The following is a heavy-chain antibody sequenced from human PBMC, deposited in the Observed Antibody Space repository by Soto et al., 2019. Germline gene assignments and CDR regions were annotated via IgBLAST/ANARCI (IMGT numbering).Heavy chain of an antibody. CDR3: VRGGWTECFDP. J-gene: IGHJ5*02. Sequence: PGGSLRLSCSASGFTIGTNYMSWVRQAPGKGLEWVSVIYGDGSTYYAESVRGRFTMSRDNPKNTVSLQMNSLTGADTAVYFCVRGGWTECFDPWGQGTLVTVSS. CDR1: GFTIGTNY. D-gene: IGHD3-3*01. V-gene: IGHV3-53*01. CDR2: IYGDGST.